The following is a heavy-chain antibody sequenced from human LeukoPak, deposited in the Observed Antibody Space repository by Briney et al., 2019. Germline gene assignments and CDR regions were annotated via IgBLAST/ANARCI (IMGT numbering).Heavy chain of an antibody. V-gene: IGHV1-69*05. Sequence: SVKVSCKASGGTFSSYAISWVRQAPGQGLEWMGGIIPIFGTANYAQKLQGRVTITTDESTSTAYMELSSLRSEDTAVYYCASYYYDSSGYEQIDYWGQGTLVTVSS. D-gene: IGHD3-22*01. CDR1: GGTFSSYA. CDR2: IIPIFGTA. CDR3: ASYYYDSSGYEQIDY. J-gene: IGHJ4*02.